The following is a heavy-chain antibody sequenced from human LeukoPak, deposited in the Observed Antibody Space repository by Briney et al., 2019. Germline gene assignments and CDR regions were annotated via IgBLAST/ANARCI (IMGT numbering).Heavy chain of an antibody. J-gene: IGHJ5*02. CDR1: GGSISSGGYY. Sequence: PSETLSLTCTVSGGSISSGGYYWSWIRQHPGKGLEWIGYIYYSGSTYYNPSLKSRVTISVDTSKNQFSLKLSSVTAADTAVYYCARALTPLLWFGELPNWFDPWGQGTLVTVSS. CDR2: IYYSGST. D-gene: IGHD3-10*01. V-gene: IGHV4-31*03. CDR3: ARALTPLLWFGELPNWFDP.